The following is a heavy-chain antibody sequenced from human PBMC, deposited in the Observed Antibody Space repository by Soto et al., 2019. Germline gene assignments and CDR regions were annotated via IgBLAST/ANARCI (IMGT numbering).Heavy chain of an antibody. J-gene: IGHJ5*02. CDR2: IYVTGAV. D-gene: IGHD2-21*01. CDR1: GAALNSGNYY. Sequence: SETLSLTCSVSGAALNSGNYYWSWIRQVPGKGLEWIGHIYVTGAVDYNPSLRDRITISQDTSERQFSLNLRLVTAADTAVYYCARLRIATNNYKWLDPWGQGTLVTSPQ. V-gene: IGHV4-31*03. CDR3: ARLRIATNNYKWLDP.